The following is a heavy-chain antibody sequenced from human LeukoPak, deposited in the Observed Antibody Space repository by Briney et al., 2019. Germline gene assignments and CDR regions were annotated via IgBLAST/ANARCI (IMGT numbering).Heavy chain of an antibody. CDR3: ASSNYYDSSGYFDY. CDR1: GGSFSGYY. J-gene: IGHJ4*02. V-gene: IGHV4-34*01. Sequence: SETLSLTCAVYGGSFSGYYWSWIRQPPGKGLEWIGEINHSGSTNYNPSLKSRVTISVDTSKNQFSLKLSSVTAADTAVYYCASSNYYDSSGYFDYWGQGTLVTVSS. D-gene: IGHD3-22*01. CDR2: INHSGST.